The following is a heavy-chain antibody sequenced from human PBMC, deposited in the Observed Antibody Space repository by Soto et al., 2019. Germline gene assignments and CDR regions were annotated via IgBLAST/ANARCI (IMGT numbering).Heavy chain of an antibody. CDR2: ISGYNGDT. CDR3: AREYCSATSCYGVDY. Sequence: ASVKVSCKAPGDTFNTSGISWVRHAPGQGLEWMGWISGYNGDTKYAQKFQGRVMMTADTSTTTAYMELGSLNSDDTALYYCAREYCSATSCYGVDYWGQGTLVTVSS. V-gene: IGHV1-18*01. J-gene: IGHJ4*02. D-gene: IGHD2-2*01. CDR1: GDTFNTSG.